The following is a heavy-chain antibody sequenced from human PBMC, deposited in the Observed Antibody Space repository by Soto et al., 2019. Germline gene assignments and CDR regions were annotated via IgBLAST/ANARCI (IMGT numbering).Heavy chain of an antibody. CDR1: GFTFSHYA. CDR2: VSFDGSNK. CDR3: ARLPGPLVSVLYIYPVDARETPSDVDV. Sequence: QMQLVQSGGGVVQPGRSLRLSCAASGFTFSHYAMHWVRQAPGKGLEWVAVVSFDGSNKYYRDSVKGRFTISKDNGKNTLYLQMNDLRHEDTAVYYSARLPGPLVSVLYIYPVDARETPSDVDVWGQGTSVTVSS. J-gene: IGHJ6*02. V-gene: IGHV3-30*03. D-gene: IGHD2-21*02.